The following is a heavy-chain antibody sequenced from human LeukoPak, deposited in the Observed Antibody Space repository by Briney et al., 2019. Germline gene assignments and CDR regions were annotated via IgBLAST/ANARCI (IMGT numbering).Heavy chain of an antibody. CDR2: VIHSHAYQ. CDR1: GFSFRAYT. Sequence: GGSLRLSCAASGFSFRAYTMNWVRQAPGKGLEWVSSVIHSHAYQFYADSVKGRFTISRDNVKNSLFLQMDSLRAEDTAVYYCARDRDYYDSNSFSPDAFDIWGQGTMVTVSS. CDR3: ARDRDYYDSNSFSPDAFDI. V-gene: IGHV3-21*06. J-gene: IGHJ3*02. D-gene: IGHD3-22*01.